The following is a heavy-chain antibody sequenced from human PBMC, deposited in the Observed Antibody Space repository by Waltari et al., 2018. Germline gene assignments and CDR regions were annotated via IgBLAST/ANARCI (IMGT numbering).Heavy chain of an antibody. Sequence: EVQLVESGGGLVKPGGSLRLSCAASGFPFSSYSMNWVRQAPGKGLEWVSAISSSSSYIYYADSVKGRFTISRDNAKNSLYLQMNSLRAEDTAVYYCARGRQAFDYWGQGTLVTVSS. CDR1: GFPFSSYS. CDR2: ISSSSSYI. V-gene: IGHV3-21*01. J-gene: IGHJ4*02. CDR3: ARGRQAFDY.